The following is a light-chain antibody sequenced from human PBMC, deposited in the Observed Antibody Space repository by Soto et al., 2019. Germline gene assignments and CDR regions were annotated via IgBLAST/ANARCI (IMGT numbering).Light chain of an antibody. CDR3: QQRSNWPPSIT. J-gene: IGKJ5*01. Sequence: EIVLTQSPATLSLSPGERATLSCRASQSVSSYLAWYKQKPGQAPRLLIYDASNRATGIPARFSGSGSGTDFTLTISSLEPEDFAVYYWQQRSNWPPSITFGQGTRLEIK. V-gene: IGKV3-11*01. CDR1: QSVSSY. CDR2: DAS.